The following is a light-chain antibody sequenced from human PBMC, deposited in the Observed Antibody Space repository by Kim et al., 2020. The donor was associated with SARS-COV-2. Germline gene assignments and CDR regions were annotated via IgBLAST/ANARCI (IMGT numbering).Light chain of an antibody. CDR1: QCISNY. CDR3: QKYNSALLT. V-gene: IGKV1-27*01. CDR2: AAS. J-gene: IGKJ4*01. Sequence: ASVGDRVTITCRASQCISNYLAWYQQKPGKVPKLLIYAASALQSGVPSRFSGSGSGTYFTLTISSLQPEDVATYYCQKYNSALLTFGGGTKVDIK.